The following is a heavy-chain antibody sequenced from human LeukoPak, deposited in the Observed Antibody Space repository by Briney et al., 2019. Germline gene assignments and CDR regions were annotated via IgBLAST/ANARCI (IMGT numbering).Heavy chain of an antibody. CDR3: ARVPVASWIQLDS. V-gene: IGHV3-53*01. CDR2: IYSGGST. D-gene: IGHD6-13*01. Sequence: GGPLRLSCAASGFTVSSNYMSWVRQAPGKGLEWVSIIYSGGSTYFADSVKGRFTISRDKSKNTLYLQMNSLRAEDTALYYCARVPVASWIQLDSWGQGTLVTVSS. J-gene: IGHJ4*02. CDR1: GFTVSSNY.